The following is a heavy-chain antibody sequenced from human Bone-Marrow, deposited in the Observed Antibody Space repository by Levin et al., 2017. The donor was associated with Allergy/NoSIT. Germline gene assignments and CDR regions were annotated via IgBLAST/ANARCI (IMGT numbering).Heavy chain of an antibody. CDR3: ALRSGVFDY. Sequence: PGESLKISCAASGFTFSSYGMHWVRQAPGKGLEWVAVISYDGSNKYYADSVKGRFTISRDNSKNTLYLQMNSLRAEDTAVYYCALRSGVFDYWGQGTLVTVSS. CDR1: GFTFSSYG. CDR2: ISYDGSNK. J-gene: IGHJ4*02. D-gene: IGHD2-8*01. V-gene: IGHV3-30*03.